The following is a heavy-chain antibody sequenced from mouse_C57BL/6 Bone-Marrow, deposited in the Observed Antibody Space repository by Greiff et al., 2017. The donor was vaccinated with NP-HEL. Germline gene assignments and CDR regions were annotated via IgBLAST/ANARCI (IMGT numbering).Heavy chain of an antibody. V-gene: IGHV5-12*01. Sequence: EVKLQESGGGLVQPGGSLKLSCAASGFTFSDYYMYWVRQTPEKRLEWVAYISNGGGSTYYPDTVKGRFTISRDNAKNTLYLQMSRLKSEDTAMYYCARHYGYDGYYAMDYWGQGTSVTVSS. J-gene: IGHJ4*01. CDR3: ARHYGYDGYYAMDY. CDR1: GFTFSDYY. CDR2: ISNGGGST. D-gene: IGHD2-2*01.